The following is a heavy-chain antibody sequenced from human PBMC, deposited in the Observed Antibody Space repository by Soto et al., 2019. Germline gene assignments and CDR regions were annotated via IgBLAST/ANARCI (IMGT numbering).Heavy chain of an antibody. CDR3: ANPMPGVTTAGRDPFYYYGMDV. J-gene: IGHJ6*02. V-gene: IGHV3-15*01. CDR2: IKSESDSGAA. CDR1: GFTFSHAW. D-gene: IGHD6-25*01. Sequence: GGSLRLSCAASGFTFSHAWMSWVRQAPGKGLEWVGRIKSESDSGAADTAAPVKGRFTISRDDSKNTLYLHMNSLKTEDTGVYYCANPMPGVTTAGRDPFYYYGMDVWGQGTTVTVSS.